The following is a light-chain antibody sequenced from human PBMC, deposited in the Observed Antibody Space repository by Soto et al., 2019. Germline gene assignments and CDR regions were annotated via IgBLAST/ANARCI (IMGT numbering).Light chain of an antibody. CDR1: SSDLAIYNY. J-gene: IGLJ1*01. CDR3: SSFTSRFTFV. V-gene: IGLV2-14*01. Sequence: QSVLTQPASVSGSPGQSITISCTGTSSDLAIYNYVSWYQQQPGKAPKLMIYQVTNRPSGVSNRFSGSRSGNTASLTISGLQAEDEADYYCSSFTSRFTFVFGTGTKVTVL. CDR2: QVT.